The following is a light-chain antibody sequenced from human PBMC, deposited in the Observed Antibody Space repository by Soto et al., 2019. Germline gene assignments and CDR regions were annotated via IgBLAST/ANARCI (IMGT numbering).Light chain of an antibody. V-gene: IGKV3-15*01. Sequence: EIVMTQSPATLSVSPGETASLSCRASQSAGNFLAWYQQKPGQAPRLLIYYISTRATGIPARFSGSGSGTEFTLTISSLQSEDFAVYYCQQYNNWLWTFGQGTKVDIK. CDR2: YIS. J-gene: IGKJ1*01. CDR1: QSAGNF. CDR3: QQYNNWLWT.